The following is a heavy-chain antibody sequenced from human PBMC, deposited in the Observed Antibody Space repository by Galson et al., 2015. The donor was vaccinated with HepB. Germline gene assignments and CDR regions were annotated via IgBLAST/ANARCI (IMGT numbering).Heavy chain of an antibody. Sequence: SLRLSCAASGFTFSSYTMNWVRQAPGKGLEWVSSISSNSNYMYYADSVRGRFTISRDNAKNSLYLQMNSLRAEDTAVYYCVGSSVVVAATGLYNWFDPWGQGTLVTVSS. J-gene: IGHJ5*02. D-gene: IGHD2-15*01. V-gene: IGHV3-21*01. CDR2: ISSNSNYM. CDR3: VGSSVVVAATGLYNWFDP. CDR1: GFTFSSYT.